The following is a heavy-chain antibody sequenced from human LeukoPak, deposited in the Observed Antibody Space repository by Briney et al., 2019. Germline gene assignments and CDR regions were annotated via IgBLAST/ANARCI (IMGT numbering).Heavy chain of an antibody. D-gene: IGHD3-16*01. Sequence: PSETLSLTCTVSGVSISSNYWSWIRQPPGKGLEWHGLEWIGYIHANGATNYNPSLNRRVTMSLDSSRRHLSLNLSSLTAADTAVYFCAGYDRSNYLAYWGQGILVTVSS. J-gene: IGHJ4*02. V-gene: IGHV4-4*08. CDR3: AGYDRSNYLAY. CDR2: IHANGAT. CDR1: GVSISSNY.